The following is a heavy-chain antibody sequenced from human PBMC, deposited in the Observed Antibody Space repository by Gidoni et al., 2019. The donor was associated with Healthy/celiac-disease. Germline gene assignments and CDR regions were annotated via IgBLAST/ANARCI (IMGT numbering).Heavy chain of an antibody. CDR2: ISWNSGSI. V-gene: IGHV3-9*01. D-gene: IGHD1-26*01. J-gene: IGHJ4*02. CDR1: VFTFDDYA. CDR3: AKDGGYSGSNYYFDY. Sequence: EVQLVESGGGLVQPGRSLRLSCAASVFTFDDYAMHWVRQAPGKGLEWVSGISWNSGSIGYADSVKGRFTISRDNAKNSLYLQMNSLRAEDTALYYCAKDGGYSGSNYYFDYWGQGTLVTVSS.